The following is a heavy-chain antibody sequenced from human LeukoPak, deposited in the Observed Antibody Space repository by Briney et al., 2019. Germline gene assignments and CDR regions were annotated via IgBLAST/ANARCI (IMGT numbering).Heavy chain of an antibody. V-gene: IGHV3-23*01. J-gene: IGHJ4*02. Sequence: GGSLRLSCAASGFTFSSYAMSWVRQAPGKGLEWVSAISGSGGSTYYADSVKGRFTISRDNSKNTLYLQMNSLRAEDTAVYYCARRGHYYGSGSYYKGIDYWGQGTQVTVSS. CDR2: ISGSGGST. CDR1: GFTFSSYA. D-gene: IGHD3-10*01. CDR3: ARRGHYYGSGSYYKGIDY.